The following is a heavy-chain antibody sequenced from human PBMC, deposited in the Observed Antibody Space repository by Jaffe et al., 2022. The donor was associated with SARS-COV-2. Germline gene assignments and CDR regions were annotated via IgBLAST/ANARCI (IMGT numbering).Heavy chain of an antibody. CDR1: GGSFSGYY. Sequence: QVQLQQWGAGLLKPSETLSLTCAVYGGSFSGYYWSWIRQPPGKGLEWIGEINHSGSTNYNPSLKSRVTISVDTSKNQFSLKLSSVTAADTAVYYCARSSMVRGVISYYYYYYYGMDVWGQGTTVTVSS. D-gene: IGHD3-10*01. J-gene: IGHJ6*02. V-gene: IGHV4-34*01. CDR2: INHSGST. CDR3: ARSSMVRGVISYYYYYYYGMDV.